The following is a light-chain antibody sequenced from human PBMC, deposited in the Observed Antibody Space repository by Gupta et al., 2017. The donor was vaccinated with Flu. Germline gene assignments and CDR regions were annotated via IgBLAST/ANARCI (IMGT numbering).Light chain of an antibody. CDR2: LGS. CDR1: QSLLHSNGYNY. Sequence: DMVMTQSPLPLPVTPGEPASISCRSSQSLLHSNGYNYLDWYLQKPGQSPQLLIYLGSNRASGVPDRFSGSGSGTDFTLNISRVEPEDVGVYYCMQALQTPYSFGQGTKLEIK. J-gene: IGKJ2*03. CDR3: MQALQTPYS. V-gene: IGKV2-28*01.